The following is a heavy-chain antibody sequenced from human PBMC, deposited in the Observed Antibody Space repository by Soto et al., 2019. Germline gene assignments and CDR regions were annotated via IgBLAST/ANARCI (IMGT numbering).Heavy chain of an antibody. D-gene: IGHD5-12*01. CDR2: ITGSGRDT. J-gene: IGHJ4*02. CDR3: AQDGLDHSPSAIEN. Sequence: GRSLTLSCAASGFTFRNNILSWVRQAPWKGLDWVSGITGSGRDTYYADSVKGRFTISIDNSKNRVFLQMNSLRAGDTALYYCAQDGLDHSPSAIENCGPGTLVTVSS. V-gene: IGHV3-23*01. CDR1: GFTFRNNI.